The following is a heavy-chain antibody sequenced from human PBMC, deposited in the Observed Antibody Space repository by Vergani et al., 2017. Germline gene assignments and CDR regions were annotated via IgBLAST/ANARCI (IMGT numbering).Heavy chain of an antibody. CDR2: LSTTGGA. J-gene: IGHJ5*02. D-gene: IGHD6-13*01. Sequence: QAQLQESGPGLVKPSETLSLTCHVFGVSVTDCNCNWIRQAPGKGMEWIGSLSTTGGATHASHNPSLKSRVSISVDTSNSQFSLRLTSVTAADSAFYYCAGDTHSWQRADRWGQGLLVSVSS. V-gene: IGHV4-59*02. CDR1: GVSVTDCN. CDR3: AGDTHSWQRADR.